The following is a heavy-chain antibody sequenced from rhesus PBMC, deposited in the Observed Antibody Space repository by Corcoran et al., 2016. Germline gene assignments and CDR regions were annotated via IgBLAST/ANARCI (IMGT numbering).Heavy chain of an antibody. CDR1: GGSISSNY. CDR3: ARGGGSWDRFDV. Sequence: QVQLQESGPGLVKPSETLSLTCAVSGGSISSNYWSWIRQAPGRGLEWIGRIYGRGGDTDNNPSLKMRVTMSTDTSKNQFSLKLSSVTAADTAVYYCARGGGSWDRFDVWGPGVLVTVSS. J-gene: IGHJ5-1*01. D-gene: IGHD6-25*01. CDR2: IYGRGGDT. V-gene: IGHV4-160*01.